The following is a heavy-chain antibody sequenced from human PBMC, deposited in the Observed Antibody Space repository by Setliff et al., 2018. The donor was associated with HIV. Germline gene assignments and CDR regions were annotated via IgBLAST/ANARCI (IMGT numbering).Heavy chain of an antibody. CDR2: INHSGSI. Sequence: PSETLSLTCAVYGGSFSDYFWTWIRQPPGKGLEWIGEINHSGSITHNPSLKSRLNMSVDTSKNQVSLKLTSVTAADTAVYYCARGHPWSYQSHFDFWGQGTVVTVSS. J-gene: IGHJ4*02. CDR1: GGSFSDYF. D-gene: IGHD3-16*02. V-gene: IGHV4-34*01. CDR3: ARGHPWSYQSHFDF.